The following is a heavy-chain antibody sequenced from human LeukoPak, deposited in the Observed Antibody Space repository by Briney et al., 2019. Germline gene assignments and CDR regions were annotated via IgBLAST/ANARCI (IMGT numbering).Heavy chain of an antibody. CDR3: ARDGGGDY. CDR1: GFTFSLYS. J-gene: IGHJ4*02. V-gene: IGHV3-48*01. D-gene: IGHD3-16*01. Sequence: GGSLRLSCAASGFTFSLYSMNWVRQAPGKGLEWVSYITSGGSTIYYAESVRGRFTISRDNAKNSLFLQMNSLRAEDTAVYYCARDGGGDYWGQGTLVTVSS. CDR2: ITSGGSTI.